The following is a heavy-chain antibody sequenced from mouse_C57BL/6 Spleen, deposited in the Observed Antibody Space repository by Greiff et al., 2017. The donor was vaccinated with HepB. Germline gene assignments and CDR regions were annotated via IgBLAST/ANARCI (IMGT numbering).Heavy chain of an antibody. Sequence: EVQLQQSGPELVKPGASVKIPCKASGYTFTDYNMDWVKQSHGKSLEWIGDINPNNGGTIYNQKFKGKATLTVDKSSSTAYMELRSLTSEDTAVYYWARRTETSWCAYWGQGTLVTVSA. V-gene: IGHV1-18*01. J-gene: IGHJ3*01. CDR3: ARRTETSWCAY. CDR1: GYTFTDYN. CDR2: INPNNGGT.